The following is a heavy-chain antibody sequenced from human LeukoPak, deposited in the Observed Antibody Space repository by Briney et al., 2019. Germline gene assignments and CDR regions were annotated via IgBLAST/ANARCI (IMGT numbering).Heavy chain of an antibody. CDR3: AKDRLTMVRGVIIRPIV. Sequence: GGSLRLSCAASGFTFSSYAMSWVRQAPGKWLEWVSAISGSGGSTYYADSVKGRFTISRDNSKNTLYLQMNSLRAEDTAVYYCAKDRLTMVRGVIIRPIVWGQGTLVTVSS. D-gene: IGHD3-10*01. J-gene: IGHJ4*02. CDR1: GFTFSSYA. V-gene: IGHV3-23*01. CDR2: ISGSGGST.